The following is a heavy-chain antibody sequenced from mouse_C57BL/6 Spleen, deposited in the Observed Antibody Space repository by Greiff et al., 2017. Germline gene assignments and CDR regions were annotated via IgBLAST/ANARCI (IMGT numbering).Heavy chain of an antibody. CDR3: ARKEYYGSSPWYFDV. Sequence: VQLPQSGAELARPGASVKLSCKASGYTFTSYGIRWVKQRTGQGLEWIGEIYPRSGTTYYNEQFKGKATLTADKSSSTAYMELRSLTSEDSAVYFCARKEYYGSSPWYFDVWGTGTTVTVSS. CDR2: IYPRSGTT. V-gene: IGHV1-81*01. D-gene: IGHD1-1*01. J-gene: IGHJ1*03. CDR1: GYTFTSYG.